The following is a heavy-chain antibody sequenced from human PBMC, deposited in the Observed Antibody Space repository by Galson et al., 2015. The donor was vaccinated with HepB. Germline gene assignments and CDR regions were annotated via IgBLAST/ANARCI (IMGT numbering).Heavy chain of an antibody. CDR2: IYYSGST. V-gene: IGHV4-61*01. Sequence: TLSLTCTVSGGSVSSGSYYWRWIRQPPGKGLEWIGYIYYSGSTNYNPSLKSRVTISVDTSKNQFSLKLSSVTAADTAVYYCARVGDYAHDAFDIWGQGTMVTVSS. D-gene: IGHD4-17*01. J-gene: IGHJ3*02. CDR1: GGSVSSGSYY. CDR3: ARVGDYAHDAFDI.